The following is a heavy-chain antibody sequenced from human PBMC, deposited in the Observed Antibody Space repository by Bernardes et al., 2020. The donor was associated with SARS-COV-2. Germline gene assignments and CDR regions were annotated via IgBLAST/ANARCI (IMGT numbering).Heavy chain of an antibody. D-gene: IGHD3-22*01. CDR1: GGSISSYY. CDR3: ARAYYYDSSGHHEHWFDP. CDR2: LYYSGST. J-gene: IGHJ5*02. Sequence: SETLSLTFTFSGGSISSYYWSWIRQPPGKGLEWIGYLYYSGSTHYNPSLKSRVTISVDTSKNQFSLKLSSVTAADTAVYYCARAYYYDSSGHHEHWFDPWGQGTLVTGSS. V-gene: IGHV4-59*01.